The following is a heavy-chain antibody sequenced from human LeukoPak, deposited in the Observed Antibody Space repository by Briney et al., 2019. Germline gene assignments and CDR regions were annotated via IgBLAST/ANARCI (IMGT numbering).Heavy chain of an antibody. V-gene: IGHV3-30*02. CDR1: GFIFSSYG. CDR3: ARDLGLDY. D-gene: IGHD1-26*01. CDR2: TRSDGSDK. Sequence: PGGSLRLSCVASGFIFSSYGMHWVRQAPGKGLEWVAFTRSDGSDKYYADSVKGRLTISRDNAKNSLYLQMNSLRAEDTAVYYCARDLGLDYWGQGTLVTVSS. J-gene: IGHJ4*02.